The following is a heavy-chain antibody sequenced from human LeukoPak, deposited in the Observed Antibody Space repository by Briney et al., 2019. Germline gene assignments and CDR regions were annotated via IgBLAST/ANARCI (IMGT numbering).Heavy chain of an antibody. CDR3: ASECSGGSCYPY. CDR2: IIPILGIA. V-gene: IGHV1-69*04. D-gene: IGHD2-15*01. J-gene: IGHJ4*02. Sequence: ASVKVSCKASGGTFSSYAISLVRQAPGQGLEWMGRIIPILGIANYAQKFQGRVTITADKSTSTAYMELSSLRSEDTAVYYCASECSGGSCYPYWGQGTLVTVSS. CDR1: GGTFSSYA.